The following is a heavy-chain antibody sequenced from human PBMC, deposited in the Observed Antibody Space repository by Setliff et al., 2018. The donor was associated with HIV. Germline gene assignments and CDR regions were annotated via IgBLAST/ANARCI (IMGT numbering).Heavy chain of an antibody. CDR2: INSDGNKT. D-gene: IGHD5-12*01. CDR3: ARVDGYNALGY. Sequence: PGGSLRLSCAASGFTFSSYAMSWVRQAPGKGLVWVSHINSDGNKTGYADSVKGRFTISRDDAKNTLYLQMNSLRAEDTAVYYCARVDGYNALGYWGQGTLVTVSS. CDR1: GFTFSSYA. J-gene: IGHJ4*02. V-gene: IGHV3-74*01.